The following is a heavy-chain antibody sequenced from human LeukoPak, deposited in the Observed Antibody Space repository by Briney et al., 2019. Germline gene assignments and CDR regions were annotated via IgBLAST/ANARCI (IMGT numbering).Heavy chain of an antibody. V-gene: IGHV4-59*01. J-gene: IGHJ4*02. CDR3: ARAKKAYYYDSSGYYLPYFDY. CDR2: IYYSGST. Sequence: SETLSLTCTVSGGSISSYYWSWIRQPPGKGLEWHGFIYYSGSTNYNPSFKSRVTISVDTSKNQFSLKLSSVTAADTAVYYCARAKKAYYYDSSGYYLPYFDYWGQGTLVTVSS. CDR1: GGSISSYY. D-gene: IGHD3-22*01.